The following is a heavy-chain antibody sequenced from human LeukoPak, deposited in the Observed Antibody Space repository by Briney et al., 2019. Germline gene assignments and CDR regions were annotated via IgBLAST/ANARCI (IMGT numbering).Heavy chain of an antibody. Sequence: SETLSLTCTVSGGSISSYYWSWIRQPPGKGLEWIGYIYYSGSTNYNPSLKSRVTISLDTSKNQFSLKLSSVTAADTAVYYCARGLTSDYGGTLFDYWGQGTLVTVSS. V-gene: IGHV4-59*01. CDR3: ARGLTSDYGGTLFDY. J-gene: IGHJ4*02. D-gene: IGHD4-23*01. CDR2: IYYSGST. CDR1: GGSISSYY.